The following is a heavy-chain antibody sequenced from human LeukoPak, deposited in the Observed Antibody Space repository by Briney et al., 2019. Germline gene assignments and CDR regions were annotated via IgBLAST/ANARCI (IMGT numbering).Heavy chain of an antibody. V-gene: IGHV4-34*01. CDR2: INHSGST. CDR1: GGSFSGYY. CDR3: ARGHTVTTYYYYYGMDV. D-gene: IGHD4-17*01. Sequence: PSETLSLTCAVYGGSFSGYYWSWIRQPPGRGLKWIGEINHSGSTNYNPSLKSRVAISVDTSKNQFSLKLSSVTAADTAVYYCARGHTVTTYYYYYGMDVWGKGTTVTVSS. J-gene: IGHJ6*04.